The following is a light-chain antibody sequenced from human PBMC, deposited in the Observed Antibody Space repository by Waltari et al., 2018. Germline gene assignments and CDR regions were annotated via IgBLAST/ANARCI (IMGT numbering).Light chain of an antibody. Sequence: DIQMTQSPSTLSASVGDRVTITCRASQSISTWLAWYQQKPGKAPKLLIYKASNLESGVPSRFSGSGPATEFTLTISSLQPDDFASYYCQTYNSFSPWTFGQGTKVEIK. CDR1: QSISTW. CDR2: KAS. J-gene: IGKJ1*01. CDR3: QTYNSFSPWT. V-gene: IGKV1-5*03.